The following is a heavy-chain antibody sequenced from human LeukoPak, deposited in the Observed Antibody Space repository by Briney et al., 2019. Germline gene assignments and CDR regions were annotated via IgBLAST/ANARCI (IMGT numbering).Heavy chain of an antibody. CDR2: IYYSGST. Sequence: SETLSLTCTVSGGSISSYYWSWIRQPPGKGLEWIGYIYYSGSTNYNPSLKSRVTISVDTSKNQFSLKLSSVTAADTAVYYCARERGVVINLNDAFDIWGQGTMVTVSA. J-gene: IGHJ3*02. CDR3: ARERGVVINLNDAFDI. V-gene: IGHV4-59*01. D-gene: IGHD3-3*01. CDR1: GGSISSYY.